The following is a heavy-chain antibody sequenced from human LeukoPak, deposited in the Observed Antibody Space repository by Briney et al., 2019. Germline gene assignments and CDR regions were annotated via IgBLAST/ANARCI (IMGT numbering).Heavy chain of an antibody. D-gene: IGHD6-13*01. CDR2: ISAYNDNI. Sequence: ASVKVSCKASGYTFTSYGITWVRQAPGQGLEWMGWISAYNDNIKYAEKLQGRATMTTDTSTSTAYMELRSLRSDDPAVYYCARRGGSSWYYFDYWGQGTLVTVSS. CDR3: ARRGGSSWYYFDY. J-gene: IGHJ4*02. V-gene: IGHV1-18*01. CDR1: GYTFTSYG.